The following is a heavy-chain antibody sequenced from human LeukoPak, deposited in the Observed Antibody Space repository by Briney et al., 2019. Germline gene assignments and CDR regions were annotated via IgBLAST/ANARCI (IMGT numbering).Heavy chain of an antibody. V-gene: IGHV4-4*07. Sequence: SETLSPTCTVSGGSISSYYWSWIRQPAGKGLEWIGRIYTSGSTNYNPSLKSRVTMSVDTSKNQFSLKLSSVTAADTAVYYCARDSFYELVSDAFDIWGQGTMVTVSS. D-gene: IGHD2/OR15-2a*01. CDR2: IYTSGST. CDR1: GGSISSYY. J-gene: IGHJ3*02. CDR3: ARDSFYELVSDAFDI.